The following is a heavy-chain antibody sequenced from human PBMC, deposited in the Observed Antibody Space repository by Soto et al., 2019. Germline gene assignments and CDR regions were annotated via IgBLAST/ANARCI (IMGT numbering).Heavy chain of an antibody. CDR1: GFTFSSYA. J-gene: IGHJ4*02. CDR3: AREDYYDSSGLDY. V-gene: IGHV3-23*01. Sequence: GGSLRLSCAASGFTFSSYATSWVRQAPGKGLEWVSAISGSGGSTHYADSVKGRFTISRDNSKNTLYLQMNSLRAEDTAVYYCAREDYYDSSGLDYWGQGTLVTVPQ. D-gene: IGHD3-22*01. CDR2: ISGSGGST.